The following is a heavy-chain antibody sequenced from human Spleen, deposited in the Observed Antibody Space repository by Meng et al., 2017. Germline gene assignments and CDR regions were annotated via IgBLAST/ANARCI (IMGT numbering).Heavy chain of an antibody. CDR1: GGSFSDYD. V-gene: IGHV4-34*01. J-gene: IGHJ4*02. D-gene: IGHD4-11*01. CDR3: ARGPTTVAHDFDY. CDR2: INHRGNT. Sequence: VRLLRWGAGLLKPSDTLSLSCVVSGGSFSDYDWSWTRQPPGKGLEWIGEINHRGNTDYNSFLESRVTISVDTSQNSLSLKLSSVTAADSAVYYCARGPTTVAHDFDYWGQGTLVTVSS.